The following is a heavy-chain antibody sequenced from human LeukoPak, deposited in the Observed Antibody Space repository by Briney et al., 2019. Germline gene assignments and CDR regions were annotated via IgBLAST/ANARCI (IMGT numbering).Heavy chain of an antibody. CDR3: AKGTGPFYYGMDA. CDR2: IWYDGTNK. J-gene: IGHJ6*02. CDR1: GFTFSNYG. D-gene: IGHD2-8*02. Sequence: GGSLRLSCAASGFTFSNYGMHWVRQAPGKGLEWVAVIWYDGTNKYYADSVKGRFTISRDNSKNTLYLQMNSLRAEDTAVYYCAKGTGPFYYGMDAWGQGTTVTVSS. V-gene: IGHV3-33*06.